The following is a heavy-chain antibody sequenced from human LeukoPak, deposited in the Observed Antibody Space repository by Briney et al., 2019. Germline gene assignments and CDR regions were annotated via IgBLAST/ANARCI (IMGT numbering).Heavy chain of an antibody. CDR2: INPNNGGT. CDR3: ARGITMVRGVIGGNWFDP. V-gene: IGHV1-2*02. CDR1: GYTFNGYY. Sequence: GASVKVSCKSSGYTFNGYYMHWVRQAPGQGLEWMGWINPNNGGTKYAQNFQGRVTMTRDTSISTAYMELSRLRSDDTAVYYCARGITMVRGVIGGNWFDPWGQGTLVTVSS. J-gene: IGHJ5*02. D-gene: IGHD3-10*01.